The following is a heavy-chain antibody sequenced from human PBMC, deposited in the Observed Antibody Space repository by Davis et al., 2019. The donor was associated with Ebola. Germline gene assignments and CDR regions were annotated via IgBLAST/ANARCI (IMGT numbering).Heavy chain of an antibody. CDR2: LGTSADT. CDR3: AKDTSNIWFDI. J-gene: IGHJ3*02. CDR1: GFVFSSYV. V-gene: IGHV3-23*01. Sequence: GGSLRLSCAASGFVFSSYVMSWVRRAPGKGLEWASTLGTSADTYYADSVKGRFTISRDNSKNTLYLQMNGLRVEDTAIYYCAKDTSNIWFDIWGQGTNVTVSS. D-gene: IGHD1-26*01.